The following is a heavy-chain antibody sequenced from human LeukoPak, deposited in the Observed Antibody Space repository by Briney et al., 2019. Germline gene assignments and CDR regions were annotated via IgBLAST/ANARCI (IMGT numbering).Heavy chain of an antibody. CDR2: IASSGTYI. D-gene: IGHD5-18*01. CDR3: VRVGRGYSSYFDN. J-gene: IGHJ4*02. Sequence: GGSLRLSCVASGFSFSSYAMSWVRQAPGKGLEWVSCIASSGTYIYYADSVKGRFTISRDDAKKSLYLQMDSLRAEDTAVYYCVRVGRGYSSYFDNWGQGTLVTVSS. CDR1: GFSFSSYA. V-gene: IGHV3-21*01.